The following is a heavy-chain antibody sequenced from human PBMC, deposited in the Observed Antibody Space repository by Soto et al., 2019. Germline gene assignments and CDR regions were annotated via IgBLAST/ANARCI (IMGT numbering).Heavy chain of an antibody. J-gene: IGHJ6*02. D-gene: IGHD2-2*01. CDR3: ARSGVVPANWGMDV. CDR2: ISYDGSNK. V-gene: IGHV3-30-3*01. CDR1: GFTFSSYA. Sequence: QVQLVESGGGVVQPGRSLRLSCAASGFTFSSYAMHWVRQAPSKGLEWLADISYDGSNKYYADSVKGRFTISRDNSKNTLFLQMNSLRAEDTAVYYCARSGVVPANWGMDVWGQGTTVTVSS.